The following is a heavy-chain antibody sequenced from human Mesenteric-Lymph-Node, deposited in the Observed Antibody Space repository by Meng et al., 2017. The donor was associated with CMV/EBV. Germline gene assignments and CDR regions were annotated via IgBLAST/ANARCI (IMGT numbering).Heavy chain of an antibody. CDR2: INHSGST. J-gene: IGHJ4*02. CDR3: ARGDSGSLGY. V-gene: IGHV4-34*01. CDR1: GGSFSGYY. Sequence: GSLRLSCAVYGGSFSGYYWSWIRQPPGKGLEWIGEINHSGSTNYNPSLKSRVTISVDTSKNQFSLKLSSVTAADTAVYYCARGDSGSLGYWGQGTLVTVSS. D-gene: IGHD1-26*01.